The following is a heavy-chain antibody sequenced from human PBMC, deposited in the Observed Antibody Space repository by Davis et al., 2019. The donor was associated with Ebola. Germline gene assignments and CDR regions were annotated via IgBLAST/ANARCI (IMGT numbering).Heavy chain of an antibody. V-gene: IGHV5-51*01. Sequence: GESLKISCKGSGYSFSSYWIGWVRQMPGKGLEWMGIIYAGDSDSRYSPSFEGQVIISVDRSIKTAFLQWKSLRASDTAIYYCARQESLYGWSDYWGQGTLVTVSS. CDR2: IYAGDSDS. CDR3: ARQESLYGWSDY. CDR1: GYSFSSYW. D-gene: IGHD2-8*01. J-gene: IGHJ4*02.